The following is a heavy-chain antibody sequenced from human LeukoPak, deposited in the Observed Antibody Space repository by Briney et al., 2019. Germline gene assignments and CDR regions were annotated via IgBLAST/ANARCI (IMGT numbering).Heavy chain of an antibody. CDR1: GYTLTESS. V-gene: IGHV1-24*01. Sequence: ASVKVSCKVSGYTLTESSMHWVRQAPGKGLEWMGGFDPEDGETIYAQKFQGRVTMTEDTSTDTAYMELSSLRSEDTAVYYCATSRRGRYFDWLLVYFQHWGQGTLVTVSS. CDR2: FDPEDGET. J-gene: IGHJ1*01. CDR3: ATSRRGRYFDWLLVYFQH. D-gene: IGHD3-9*01.